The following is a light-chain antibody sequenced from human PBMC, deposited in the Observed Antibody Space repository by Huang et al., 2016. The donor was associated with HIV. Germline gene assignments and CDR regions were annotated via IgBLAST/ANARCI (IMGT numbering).Light chain of an antibody. Sequence: VIWMTQSPSLLSASTGDRVTIRCRMSHDINIYLAWYQQKPGRSPELLIYGASTLQSGFPSRFSGNVSGTDFTLTISCLQSEDFATYYCQQYYRDPYTFGQGTKVEVK. CDR1: HDINIY. CDR2: GAS. CDR3: QQYYRDPYT. V-gene: IGKV1D-8*01. J-gene: IGKJ2*01.